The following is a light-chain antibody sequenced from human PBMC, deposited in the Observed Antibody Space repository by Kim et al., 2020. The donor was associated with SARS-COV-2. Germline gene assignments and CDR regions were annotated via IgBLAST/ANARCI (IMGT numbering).Light chain of an antibody. CDR3: ASWDSSLNGVL. Sequence: GQRVTISCSGTKSNIGTNFVWWYKQLPGTAPELLIHADNQRSSGVPDRFSASKSDTSASLAISGLQADDEADYFCASWDSSLNGVLFGGGTQLTV. CDR2: ADN. V-gene: IGLV1-44*01. CDR1: KSNIGTNF. J-gene: IGLJ2*01.